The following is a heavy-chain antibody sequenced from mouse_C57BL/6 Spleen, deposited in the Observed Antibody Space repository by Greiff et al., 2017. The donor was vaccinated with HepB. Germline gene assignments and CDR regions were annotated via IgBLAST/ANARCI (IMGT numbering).Heavy chain of an antibody. CDR2: ISTYYGDA. D-gene: IGHD1-1*01. CDR3: ARRHYYGSSYSYYYALDY. CDR1: GYTFTDYA. V-gene: IGHV1-67*01. Sequence: QVQLKQSGPELVRPGVSVKISCKGSGYTFTDYAMHWVKQSHAKSLEWIGVISTYYGDASYNQKFKDKATMTVDKSSSTAYMELARLTSEDSAVYYCARRHYYGSSYSYYYALDYWGQGTSVTVSS. J-gene: IGHJ4*01.